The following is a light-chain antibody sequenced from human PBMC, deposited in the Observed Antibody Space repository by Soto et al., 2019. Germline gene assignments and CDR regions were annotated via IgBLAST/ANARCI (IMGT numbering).Light chain of an antibody. CDR1: QNINRY. Sequence: EVGCTLITGTLALSPGERAPLSFRASQNINRYLAWYHQKPGQPPRLLIYDASTRATGIPARFSGSGSGTDFTLTISSLEPEDFAVYYCQQRSKWPITFGQGTRLEIK. CDR2: DAS. CDR3: QQRSKWPIT. V-gene: IGKV3-11*01. J-gene: IGKJ5*01.